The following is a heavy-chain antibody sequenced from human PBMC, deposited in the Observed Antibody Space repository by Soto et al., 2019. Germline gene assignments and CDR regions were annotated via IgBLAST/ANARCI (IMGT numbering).Heavy chain of an antibody. CDR2: IYYIGST. CDR3: ARPGLTGTSYYYAMDV. J-gene: IGHJ6*02. V-gene: IGHV4-39*02. CDR1: GDSISSNNYF. D-gene: IGHD1-20*01. Sequence: QLQLQESGPGLVKPSETLSLTCTVSGDSISSNNYFWGWIRQPPGKGLEWIGSIYYIGSTSYNPSLTRPVTISVATSKTHFSLKLCSVTAADTAVDYSARPGLTGTSYYYAMDVLGQGTTVPVAS.